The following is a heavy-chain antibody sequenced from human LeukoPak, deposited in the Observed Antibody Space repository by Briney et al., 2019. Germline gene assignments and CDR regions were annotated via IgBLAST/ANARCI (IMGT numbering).Heavy chain of an antibody. D-gene: IGHD3-10*01. V-gene: IGHV3-23*01. CDR3: ARHGYYYGSGSYPPLDY. CDR2: ISGGGGST. J-gene: IGHJ4*02. CDR1: GFTFSSYA. Sequence: GGSLRLPCAASGFTFSSYAMSWVRQAPGKGLEWVSAISGGGGSTYYADSVKGRFTISRDNSKNTLYLQMNSLRAEDTAVYYCARHGYYYGSGSYPPLDYWGQGTLVTVSS.